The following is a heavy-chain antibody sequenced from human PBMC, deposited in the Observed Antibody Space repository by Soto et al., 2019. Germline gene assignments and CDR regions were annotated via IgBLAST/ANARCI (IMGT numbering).Heavy chain of an antibody. CDR2: ISGSGGST. CDR3: AKAEYSSGRVYFDY. Sequence: EVQLLESGGGLVQPGGSLRLSCAASGFTFSSYAMSWVRQAPGKGLEWVSAISGSGGSTYYADSVKGRFTISRDNSTNTPYLQMSSQRAEDTAVYYCAKAEYSSGRVYFDYWGQGTMVTVSS. D-gene: IGHD6-19*01. CDR1: GFTFSSYA. J-gene: IGHJ4*02. V-gene: IGHV3-23*01.